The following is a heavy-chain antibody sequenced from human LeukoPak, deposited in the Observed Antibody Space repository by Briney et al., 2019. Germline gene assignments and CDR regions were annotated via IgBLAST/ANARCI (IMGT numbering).Heavy chain of an antibody. CDR1: GFTFSTYN. V-gene: IGHV3-48*02. CDR3: ARDYYNSGSYPSDY. Sequence: GGSLRLPCSASGFTFSTYNMNWVRQAPGKGLEWVSYISSSSNTIYYADSVKGRFTISRDNAKNSLYLQMNSMRDEDTAVYYCARDYYNSGSYPSDYWGQGTLVTVSS. J-gene: IGHJ4*02. D-gene: IGHD3-10*01. CDR2: ISSSSNTI.